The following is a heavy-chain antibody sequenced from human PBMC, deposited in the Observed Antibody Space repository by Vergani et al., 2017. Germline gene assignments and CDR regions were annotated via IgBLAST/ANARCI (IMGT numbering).Heavy chain of an antibody. CDR2: SNPNSGGT. Sequence: QVQLVQSGAEVKKPGASVKVSCKASGYTFTDYFMHWVRQAPGQGLEWMGWSNPNSGGTNYEQKFQGRVTMTRDTSISTAYMELSNLRSDDTAVYYCARVGTSSNRDYFDYWGQGTLVTVSS. J-gene: IGHJ4*02. V-gene: IGHV1-2*02. CDR3: ARVGTSSNRDYFDY. D-gene: IGHD2-2*01. CDR1: GYTFTDYF.